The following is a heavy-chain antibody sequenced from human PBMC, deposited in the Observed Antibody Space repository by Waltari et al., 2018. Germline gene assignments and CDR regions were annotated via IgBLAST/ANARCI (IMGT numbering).Heavy chain of an antibody. J-gene: IGHJ4*02. Sequence: QVQLVQSGAEVKKPGSSVKVSCTASGGTFSSYAISWVRQAPGQGLEWMGVIIPILDTANYAQKFQGRFTITADESTSTAYMELSSLRSEDTAVYYCARGLTPVDTAMAAHFDYWGQGTLVTVSS. D-gene: IGHD5-18*01. CDR3: ARGLTPVDTAMAAHFDY. V-gene: IGHV1-69*01. CDR2: IIPILDTA. CDR1: GGTFSSYA.